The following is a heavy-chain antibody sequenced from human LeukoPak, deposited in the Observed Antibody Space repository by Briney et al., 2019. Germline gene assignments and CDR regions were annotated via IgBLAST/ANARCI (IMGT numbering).Heavy chain of an antibody. Sequence: PGRSLRLSCAASGFTFSIYAIQWVRQAPGKGLEWVAVISYDGSNKYYTDSVKGRFTISRDNSKNTLYLQINSQRGEDTAVYYSARDRYYYDSSGYYSAFQHWGQGTMVNVFS. D-gene: IGHD3-22*01. V-gene: IGHV3-30-3*01. CDR2: ISYDGSNK. J-gene: IGHJ1*01. CDR3: ARDRYYYDSSGYYSAFQH. CDR1: GFTFSIYA.